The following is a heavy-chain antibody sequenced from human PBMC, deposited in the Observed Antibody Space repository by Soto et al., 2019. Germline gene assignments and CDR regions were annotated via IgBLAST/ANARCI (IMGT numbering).Heavy chain of an antibody. V-gene: IGHV3-30*18. CDR3: AKAAYSSGWSFRDY. Sequence: QVQLVESGGGVVQPGRSLRLSCAASGFTFSSYGMHWVRQAPGKGLEWVAVISYDGSNKYYADSVKGRFTISRDNSKNTLYLHMNSLRAEDTAVYYCAKAAYSSGWSFRDYWGQGTLVTVSS. CDR2: ISYDGSNK. J-gene: IGHJ4*02. CDR1: GFTFSSYG. D-gene: IGHD6-19*01.